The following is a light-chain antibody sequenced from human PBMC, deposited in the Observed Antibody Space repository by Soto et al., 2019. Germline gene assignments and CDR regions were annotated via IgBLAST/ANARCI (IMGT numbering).Light chain of an antibody. V-gene: IGKV3-20*01. CDR3: QQYGSSPLT. CDR2: GAS. J-gene: IGKJ3*01. Sequence: EIVLTQSPGTLSLSPGERATLSCRASQSVSSSYLAWYQQKPGQTPRLLFYGASSRATGIPDRFSGSGSGTDFTLTISRLEPEDFAGYYCQQYGSSPLTFGGGTKVDIK. CDR1: QSVSSSY.